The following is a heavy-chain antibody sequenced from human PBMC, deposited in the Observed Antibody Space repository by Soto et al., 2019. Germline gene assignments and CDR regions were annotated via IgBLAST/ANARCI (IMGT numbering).Heavy chain of an antibody. CDR3: ARRGAMGVDY. CDR1: GFTFNNKW. CDR2: IDGAAATT. V-gene: IGHV3-74*01. J-gene: IGHJ4*02. Sequence: GESLKISCTASGFTFNNKWMHWVRQAPGKGLVWLSRIDGAAATTNYADSVKGRFTISRDNAKNIVFLHVNGLTDEDTAVYYCARRGAMGVDYWGQGTLVTVSS. D-gene: IGHD1-26*01.